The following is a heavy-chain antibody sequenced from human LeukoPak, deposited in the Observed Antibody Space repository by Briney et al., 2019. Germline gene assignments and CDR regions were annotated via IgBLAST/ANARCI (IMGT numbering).Heavy chain of an antibody. CDR3: ARGGLSYYYGSSSFDY. J-gene: IGHJ4*02. D-gene: IGHD3-10*01. Sequence: PSQTLSLTCTVSGGSISSGGYYWSWIRQHPGKGLEWIGHIYYSGSTSYNPSLKSRVTISVDTSKNQFSLKLNSMTAADTAVYYCARGGLSYYYGSSSFDYWGQGTLVTVSS. CDR2: IYYSGST. CDR1: GGSISSGGYY. V-gene: IGHV4-31*03.